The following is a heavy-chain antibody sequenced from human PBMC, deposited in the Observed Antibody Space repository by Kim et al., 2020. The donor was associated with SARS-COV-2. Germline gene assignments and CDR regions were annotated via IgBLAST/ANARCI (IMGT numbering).Heavy chain of an antibody. CDR3: ARLPLSQYQLQSQELD. V-gene: IGHV4-39*01. J-gene: IGHJ4*02. D-gene: IGHD2-2*01. Sequence: SETLSLTCTVSGGSISSSSYYWGWIRQPPGKGLEWIGSIYYSGSTYYNPSLKSRVTISVDTSKNQFSLKLSSVTAADTAVYYCARLPLSQYQLQSQELDWGQGTLVTVSS. CDR2: IYYSGST. CDR1: GGSISSSSYY.